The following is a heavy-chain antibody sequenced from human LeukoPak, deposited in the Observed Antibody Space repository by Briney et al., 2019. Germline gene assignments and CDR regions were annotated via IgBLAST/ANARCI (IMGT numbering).Heavy chain of an antibody. CDR1: GGSVSSDTYY. CDR2: IYYSGIT. V-gene: IGHV4-61*01. D-gene: IGHD3-3*01. J-gene: IGHJ4*02. CDR3: ARDLFGAVSY. Sequence: SETLSLTCTVSGGSVSSDTYYWSWIRQPPGTGLEWIGYIYYSGITNYNPSLKSRVTISVDTSKNQFSLKLSSVTAADTAVYYCARDLFGAVSYWGQGTLVTVSS.